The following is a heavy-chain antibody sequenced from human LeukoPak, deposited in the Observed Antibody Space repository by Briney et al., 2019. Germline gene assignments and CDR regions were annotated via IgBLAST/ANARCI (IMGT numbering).Heavy chain of an antibody. V-gene: IGHV1-8*03. CDR1: GGTFSSYA. D-gene: IGHD5-18*01. CDR3: ARAASGGYSYGLDY. J-gene: IGHJ4*02. Sequence: ASVKVSCKASGGTFSSYAISWVRQAPGQGLEWMGWMNPNSGNTGYAQKFQGRVTITRNTSISTAYMELSSLRSEDTAVYYCARAASGGYSYGLDYWGQGTLVTVSS. CDR2: MNPNSGNT.